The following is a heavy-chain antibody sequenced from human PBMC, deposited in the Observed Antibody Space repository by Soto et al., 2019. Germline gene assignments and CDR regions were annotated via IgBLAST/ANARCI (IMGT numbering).Heavy chain of an antibody. Sequence: ASVKVSCKASGYTFTSYGISWVRQAPGQGLEWMGWISAYNGNTNYAQKLQGRVTMTTDTSTSTAYMELRSLRSDDTAVYYCARDGVIAVAGPRCDYWGQGTLVTVS. CDR1: GYTFTSYG. D-gene: IGHD6-19*01. CDR2: ISAYNGNT. V-gene: IGHV1-18*01. J-gene: IGHJ4*02. CDR3: ARDGVIAVAGPRCDY.